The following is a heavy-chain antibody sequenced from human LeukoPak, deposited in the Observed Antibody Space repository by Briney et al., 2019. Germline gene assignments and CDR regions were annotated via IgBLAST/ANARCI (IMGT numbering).Heavy chain of an antibody. D-gene: IGHD1-26*01. V-gene: IGHV3-53*05. J-gene: IGHJ4*02. CDR1: GFAVSGNY. Sequence: GGSLRLSCAASGFAVSGNYMNWVRQAPGKGLEWVSVIFADDSTYYTDFVTGRFTISRDESKNTVFLQMNSLTPEDTAVYYCARDLGVGATHWGQGTLVTVSS. CDR2: IFADDST. CDR3: ARDLGVGATH.